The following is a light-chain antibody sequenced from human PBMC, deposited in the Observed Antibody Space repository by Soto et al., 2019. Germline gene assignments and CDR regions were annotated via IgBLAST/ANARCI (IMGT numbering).Light chain of an antibody. CDR3: QQRSNWQAT. CDR1: QSVSSY. CDR2: DAS. J-gene: IGKJ5*01. Sequence: ELVLTQSPATLSLSPGERATLSCRASQSVSSYLAWYQQKPGQAPRLLIYDASNRATGIPARFSGSGSGTGFTLTISSLEPEDFAVYYCQQRSNWQATFGQGTRLEIK. V-gene: IGKV3-11*01.